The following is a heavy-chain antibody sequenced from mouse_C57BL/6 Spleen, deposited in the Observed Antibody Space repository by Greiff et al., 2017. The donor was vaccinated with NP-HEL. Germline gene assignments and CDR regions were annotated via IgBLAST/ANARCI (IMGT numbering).Heavy chain of an antibody. CDR1: GYTFTSYW. Sequence: QVHVKQPGAELVKPGASVKLSCKASGYTFTSYWMHWVKQRPGQGLEWIGMIHPNSGSTNYNEKFKSKATLTVDKSSSTAYMQLSSLTSEDSAVYYCARSYGSSYPHCYFDVWGTGTTVTVSS. D-gene: IGHD1-1*01. CDR2: IHPNSGST. V-gene: IGHV1-64*01. CDR3: ARSYGSSYPHCYFDV. J-gene: IGHJ1*03.